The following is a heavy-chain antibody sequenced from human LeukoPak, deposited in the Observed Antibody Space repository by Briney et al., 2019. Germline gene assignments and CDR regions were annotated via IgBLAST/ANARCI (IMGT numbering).Heavy chain of an antibody. J-gene: IGHJ4*02. CDR1: GGSFSGYY. Sequence: PSETLSLTCAVYGGSFSGYYWSWIRQPPGKGLEWIGEINHSGSTNYNPSLKSRVTISVDTSKNQFSLKLSSVTAADTAVYYCARGGIAVVVAATEYFDYWGQGTLVTVSS. CDR3: ARGGIAVVVAATEYFDY. CDR2: INHSGST. D-gene: IGHD2-15*01. V-gene: IGHV4-34*01.